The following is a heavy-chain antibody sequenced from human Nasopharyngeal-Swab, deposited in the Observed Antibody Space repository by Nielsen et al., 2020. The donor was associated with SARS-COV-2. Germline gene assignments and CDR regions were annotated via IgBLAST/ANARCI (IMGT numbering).Heavy chain of an antibody. CDR1: GGTFSSYG. D-gene: IGHD6-13*01. J-gene: IGHJ6*02. CDR2: IIPVLPIT. Sequence: SVKVSCKTSGGTFSSYGISWVRQAPGEGLEWMGGIIPVLPITRYAQKFRDRVTITADTSTSTAYMELSSLRSDDTAVYYCARDESSSWTFYDYYGMDVWGQGTTVTVSS. V-gene: IGHV1-69*10. CDR3: ARDESSSWTFYDYYGMDV.